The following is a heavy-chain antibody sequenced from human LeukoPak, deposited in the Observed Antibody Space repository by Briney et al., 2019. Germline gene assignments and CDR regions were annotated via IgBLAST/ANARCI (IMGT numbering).Heavy chain of an antibody. V-gene: IGHV3-7*01. J-gene: IGHJ6*03. Sequence: GGSLRLSCAASGFTFSSYWMSWVRQAPGKGLEWVANIKQDGSEKYYVDSAKGRFTISRDNAKNSLYLQMNSLRAEDTAVYYCARYSSGWYRRDYYYYYYMDVWGKGTTVTVSS. CDR2: IKQDGSEK. D-gene: IGHD6-19*01. CDR1: GFTFSSYW. CDR3: ARYSSGWYRRDYYYYYYMDV.